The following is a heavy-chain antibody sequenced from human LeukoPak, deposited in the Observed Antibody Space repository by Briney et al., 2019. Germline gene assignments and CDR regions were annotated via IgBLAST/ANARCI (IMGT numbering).Heavy chain of an antibody. CDR1: GFTFSSYE. CDR2: ISSSGSPI. D-gene: IGHD1-14*01. J-gene: IGHJ6*02. V-gene: IGHV3-48*03. Sequence: PGGSLRLSCAASGFTFSSYEMNWVRQAPGKGLEWASYISSSGSPIHYADSVQGRFTISRDNAKNSLYLQMNSLRAEDTAVYYCARTSGASGYGMDVWGQGTTVTVSS. CDR3: ARTSGASGYGMDV.